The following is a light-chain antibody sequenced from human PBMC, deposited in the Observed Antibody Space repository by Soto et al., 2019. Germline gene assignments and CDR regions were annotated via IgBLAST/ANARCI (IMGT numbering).Light chain of an antibody. CDR3: QQYNSFPLA. V-gene: IGKV1-5*01. CDR1: QSISSW. J-gene: IGKJ4*01. CDR2: DAS. Sequence: DIQMTQSPSTLSASVGDRVTITCRASQSISSWLAWYQQKPGKAPKLLIYDASNLESGVPSRFSGSGSGTEFTLTISSLQPDDFATYYCQQYNSFPLAFGGGTKVEIK.